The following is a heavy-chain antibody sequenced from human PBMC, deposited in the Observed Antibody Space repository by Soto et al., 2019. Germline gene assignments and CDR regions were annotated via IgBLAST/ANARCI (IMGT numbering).Heavy chain of an antibody. CDR1: GGSISSGGYS. CDR3: ASGMTTVTTLDY. J-gene: IGHJ4*02. CDR2: IYHSGST. D-gene: IGHD4-17*01. V-gene: IGHV4-30-2*01. Sequence: QLQLQESGSGLVKPSQTLSLTCAVSGGSISSGGYSWSWIRQPPGKGLEWIGYIYHSGSTYYNPSLKSRVTISLDRSNKQFSPKLSSVTAAETAVSYCASGMTTVTTLDYWGQGTLVSVSS.